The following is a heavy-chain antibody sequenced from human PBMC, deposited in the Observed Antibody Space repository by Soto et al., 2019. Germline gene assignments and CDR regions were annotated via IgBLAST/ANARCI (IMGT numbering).Heavy chain of an antibody. CDR2: ISGSGGST. CDR3: AKLPAFSVVPAAIYWFDP. CDR1: GFTFSSYA. Sequence: EVQLLESGGGLVQPGGSLRLSCAASGFTFSSYAMSWVRQAPGKGLEWVSAISGSGGSTYYADSVKGRFTISRDNSKNTLYLQMNSLRAEDTAVYYCAKLPAFSVVPAAIYWFDPWGQGTLVTVSS. V-gene: IGHV3-23*01. J-gene: IGHJ5*02. D-gene: IGHD2-2*02.